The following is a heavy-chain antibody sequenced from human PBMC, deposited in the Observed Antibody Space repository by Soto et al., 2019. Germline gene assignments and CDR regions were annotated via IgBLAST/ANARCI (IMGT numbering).Heavy chain of an antibody. V-gene: IGHV3-53*01. J-gene: IGHJ4*02. D-gene: IGHD3-22*01. Sequence: EVQLVESGGGWIQPGGSLRLSCAASGFTVTSNYMSWVRQAPGKGLEWVSVIYTNGNIYYANSVRGRFTISRDKSKNTVFLQLKSLRAEDTAVYYCARGHDYDSSGGYYFGHWGQGTLVTVSS. CDR1: GFTVTSNY. CDR3: ARGHDYDSSGGYYFGH. CDR2: IYTNGNI.